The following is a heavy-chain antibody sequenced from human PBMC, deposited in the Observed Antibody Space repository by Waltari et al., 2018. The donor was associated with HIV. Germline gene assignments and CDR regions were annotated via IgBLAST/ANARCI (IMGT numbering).Heavy chain of an antibody. J-gene: IGHJ6*02. D-gene: IGHD6-19*01. CDR2: ITPFNGNT. CDR3: ALWKGSGRHEAYYYYGMDV. Sequence: QMQLVQSGAEVKKTGSSVKVSCKASGYTFTYRYLHWVRQAPGQALEWMGLITPFNGNTNDEQKVQDRVTITRDRSMSTAYMELSSLRSEDTAMYYCALWKGSGRHEAYYYYGMDVWGQGTTVTVSS. CDR1: GYTFTYRY. V-gene: IGHV1-45*02.